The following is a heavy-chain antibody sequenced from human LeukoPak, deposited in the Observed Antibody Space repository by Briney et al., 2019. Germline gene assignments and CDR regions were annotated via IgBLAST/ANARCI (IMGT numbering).Heavy chain of an antibody. CDR1: GGSISSSSYY. CDR2: IYYSGST. Sequence: SETLSLTCTVSGGSISSSSYYWGWIRQPPGKGLEWIGSIYYSGSTYYNPSLKSRVTISVDTSKNQFSLKLSSVTAADMAVYYCARNGGYCSGGSCEYWFDPWGQGTLVTVSS. D-gene: IGHD2-15*01. V-gene: IGHV4-39*07. CDR3: ARNGGYCSGGSCEYWFDP. J-gene: IGHJ5*02.